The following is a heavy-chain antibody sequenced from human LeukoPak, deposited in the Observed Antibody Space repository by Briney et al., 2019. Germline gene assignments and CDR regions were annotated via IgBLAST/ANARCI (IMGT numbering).Heavy chain of an antibody. CDR2: ISSSSSYI. D-gene: IGHD3-22*01. CDR1: GFTFSSYS. CDR3: ARKWLYYYDSSGYYYGSEYFQH. Sequence: VGSLGLSCAASGFTFSSYSMNWVRQAPGKGLEWVSSISSSSSYIYYADSVKGRFTISRDNAKNSLYLQMNSLRAEDTAVYYCARKWLYYYDSSGYYYGSEYFQHWGQGTLVTVSS. J-gene: IGHJ1*01. V-gene: IGHV3-21*01.